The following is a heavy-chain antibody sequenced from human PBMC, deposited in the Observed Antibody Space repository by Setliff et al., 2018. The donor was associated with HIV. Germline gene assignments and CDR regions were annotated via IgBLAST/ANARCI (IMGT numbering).Heavy chain of an antibody. V-gene: IGHV4-61*09. D-gene: IGHD3-16*01. CDR2: IYISRNT. Sequence: LSLTCTVSGGSISSGNYYWSWVRQPAGKGLEWIGHIYISRNTNHTPSLKSRVTILVDTSKNQFSLNLTSVTAADTAVYFCARGLWAPGLGEGAFDIWGQGTTVTVSS. J-gene: IGHJ3*02. CDR1: GGSISSGNYY. CDR3: ARGLWAPGLGEGAFDI.